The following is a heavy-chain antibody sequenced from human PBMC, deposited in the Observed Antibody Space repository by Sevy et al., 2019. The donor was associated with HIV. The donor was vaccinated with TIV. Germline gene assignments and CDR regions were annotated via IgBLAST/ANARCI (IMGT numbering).Heavy chain of an antibody. Sequence: SVKVSCKASGGTFSSYAISWVRQAPGQGLEWMGGIIPIFGTANYAQTFQGRVTITADESTSTAYMELSSLRSEDTAVYYCARATGGFYYYYGMDVWGQGTTVTVSS. D-gene: IGHD3-10*01. CDR1: GGTFSSYA. CDR2: IIPIFGTA. V-gene: IGHV1-69*13. CDR3: ARATGGFYYYYGMDV. J-gene: IGHJ6*02.